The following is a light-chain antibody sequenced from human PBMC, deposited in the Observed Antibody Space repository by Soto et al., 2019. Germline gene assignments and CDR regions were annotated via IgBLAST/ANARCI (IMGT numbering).Light chain of an antibody. J-gene: IGLJ3*02. CDR1: SSDVGAQNY. Sequence: QSALTQPASVSGSPGQSITISCTGTSSDVGAQNYVSWYQQHPGKAPKLMIFEVTNRPSGVSNRFSGSKSGNSASLTISGLQAEDEADYYCSSYTTTTSWVFGGGTKLTVL. CDR2: EVT. V-gene: IGLV2-14*01. CDR3: SSYTTTTSWV.